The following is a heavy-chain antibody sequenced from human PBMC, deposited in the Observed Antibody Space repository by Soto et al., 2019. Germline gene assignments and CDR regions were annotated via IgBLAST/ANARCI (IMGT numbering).Heavy chain of an antibody. CDR3: ARAFRASYCDY. CDR1: GFTFSSYG. V-gene: IGHV3-33*01. J-gene: IGHJ4*02. Sequence: GGSLRLSCAASGFTFSSYGMHWVRQAPGKGLEWVAVIWYDGSNKYYADSVKGRFTISRDNSKNTLYLQMNSLRAEDTAVYYCARAFRASYCDYWGQGTLVTVSS. CDR2: IWYDGSNK. D-gene: IGHD1-1*01.